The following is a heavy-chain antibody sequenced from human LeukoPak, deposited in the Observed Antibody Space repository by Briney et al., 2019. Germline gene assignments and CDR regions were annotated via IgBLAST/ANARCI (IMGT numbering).Heavy chain of an antibody. J-gene: IGHJ6*03. CDR3: ARDTEGSGWYYYYYYYMDV. D-gene: IGHD6-19*01. CDR1: GFTFSSYR. V-gene: IGHV3-48*01. CDR2: IISSSSTI. Sequence: GGSLRLSCAASGFTFSSYRMSGVRQAPGKGLEWGSYIISSSSTIYYADSVKGRFTISRDNAKNTLYVQMNSLRGEDTAVYYCARDTEGSGWYYYYYYYMDVWGKGTTVTVSS.